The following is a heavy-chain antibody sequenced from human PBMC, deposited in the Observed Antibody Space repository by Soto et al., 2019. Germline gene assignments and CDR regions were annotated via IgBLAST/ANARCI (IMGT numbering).Heavy chain of an antibody. V-gene: IGHV4-59*02. CDR3: AREWSALDF. CDR1: GGSGSGHK. Sequence: ASETLSLTCTVSGGSGSGHKWHWIRQPPGKGLEWIGYTYYSGSTNYNPSLKSRTTISVDTSKNQFSLKLSSVTAADTAVYYCAREWSALDFWGQGTLVTVSA. CDR2: TYYSGST. J-gene: IGHJ4*02. D-gene: IGHD2-15*01.